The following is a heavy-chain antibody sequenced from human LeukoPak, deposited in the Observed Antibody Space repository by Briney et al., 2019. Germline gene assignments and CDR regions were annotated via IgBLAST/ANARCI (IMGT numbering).Heavy chain of an antibody. D-gene: IGHD6-13*01. CDR3: ARGGSIAAAGSLHY. CDR2: ISGDGGST. V-gene: IGHV3-43*02. Sequence: GGSLRLSCAASGFTFSSYAMNWVRQAPGKGLEWVSLISGDGGSTYYADSVKGRFTISRDNAKNSLYLQMNSLRAEDTALYYCARGGSIAAAGSLHYWGQGTLVTVSS. CDR1: GFTFSSYA. J-gene: IGHJ4*02.